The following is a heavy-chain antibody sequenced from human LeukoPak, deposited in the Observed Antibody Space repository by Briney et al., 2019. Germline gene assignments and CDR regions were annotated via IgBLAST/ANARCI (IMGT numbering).Heavy chain of an antibody. Sequence: GASVKVSCKASGYTFRSYGISWVRQAPGQGLEWMGWISAFNGNTNYAEKLQGRVTMTTDTSTSTAYMELRSLRSDDTAVYYRARTDYYDSSEAEYWGQGTLVTVSS. V-gene: IGHV1-18*01. CDR3: ARTDYYDSSEAEY. CDR2: ISAFNGNT. J-gene: IGHJ4*02. CDR1: GYTFRSYG. D-gene: IGHD3-22*01.